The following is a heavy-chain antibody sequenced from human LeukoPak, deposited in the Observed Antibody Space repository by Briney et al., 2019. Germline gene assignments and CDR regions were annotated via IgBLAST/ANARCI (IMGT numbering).Heavy chain of an antibody. CDR2: FSGSGGTT. Sequence: YPGGSLRLSCAASGFTFSSYAMNWARQAPGRGLEWVSGFSGSGGTTYYADSVKGRFTISRDNSKNTLYLQMNSLRAEDTAVYYCANGNRCTSPNCLGYYYFYMDVWGKGTTVTVSS. CDR1: GFTFSSYA. D-gene: IGHD2-8*01. J-gene: IGHJ6*03. CDR3: ANGNRCTSPNCLGYYYFYMDV. V-gene: IGHV3-23*01.